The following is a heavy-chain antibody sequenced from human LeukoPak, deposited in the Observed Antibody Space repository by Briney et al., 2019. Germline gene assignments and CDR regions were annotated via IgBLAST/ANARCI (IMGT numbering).Heavy chain of an antibody. D-gene: IGHD3-9*01. CDR3: ARGMGYILTGYYTRREYYFDY. CDR2: ISYDGSNK. Sequence: PGRSLRLSCAASGFTFSSYAMHWVRQAPGKGLEWVAVISYDGSNKYYADSVKGRFTISRDNSKNTLYLQMNSLRAEDTAVCYCARGMGYILTGYYTRREYYFDYWGQGTLVTVSS. V-gene: IGHV3-30-3*01. J-gene: IGHJ4*02. CDR1: GFTFSSYA.